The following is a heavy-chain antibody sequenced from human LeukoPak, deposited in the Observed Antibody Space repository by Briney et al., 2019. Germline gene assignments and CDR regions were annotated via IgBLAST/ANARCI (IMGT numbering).Heavy chain of an antibody. D-gene: IGHD1-26*01. CDR1: GGSISSSSYY. CDR3: ARKGGSYEKSAFDI. CDR2: IYYSGST. V-gene: IGHV4-39*07. J-gene: IGHJ3*02. Sequence: PSETLSLTCTVSGGSISSSSYYWGWIRQPPGKGLEWIGSIYYSGSTYYNPSLKSRVTISVDTSKNQFSLKLSSVTAADTAVYYCARKGGSYEKSAFDIWGQGTMVTVSS.